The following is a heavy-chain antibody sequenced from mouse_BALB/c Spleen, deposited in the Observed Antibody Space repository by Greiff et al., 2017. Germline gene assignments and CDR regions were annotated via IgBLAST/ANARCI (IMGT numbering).Heavy chain of an antibody. V-gene: IGHV3-6*02. CDR1: GYSITSGYY. Sequence: EVKLMESGPGLVKPSQSLSPTCSVTGYSITSGYYWNWIRQFPGNKLEWMGYISYDGSNNYNPSLKNRISITRDTSKNQFFLKLNSVTTEDTATFYCARESYETLAYWGQGTLVTVSA. CDR3: ARESYETLAY. J-gene: IGHJ3*01. D-gene: IGHD1-1*01. CDR2: ISYDGSN.